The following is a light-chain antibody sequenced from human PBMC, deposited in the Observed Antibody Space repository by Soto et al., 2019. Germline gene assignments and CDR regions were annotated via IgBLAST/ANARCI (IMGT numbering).Light chain of an antibody. CDR3: QQYAGSPRT. CDR2: SAS. J-gene: IGKJ1*01. Sequence: DTVLTQSPGTLSLTSGERATLSCRASQNLGTLYLAWFQQKSGQAPRLLIYSASRRATGIPDRFTGSGSGTDFTLTINRVEPEDFAVYFCQQYAGSPRTFGQGTKVDI. V-gene: IGKV3-20*01. CDR1: QNLGTLY.